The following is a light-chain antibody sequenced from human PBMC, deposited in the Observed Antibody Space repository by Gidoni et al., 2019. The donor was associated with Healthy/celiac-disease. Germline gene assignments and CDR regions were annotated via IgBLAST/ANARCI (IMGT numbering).Light chain of an antibody. CDR1: QSISSY. CDR2: AAF. V-gene: IGKV1-39*01. Sequence: DIQMTQSPSSLSASVGDRVTITCRASQSISSYLNCYQQKPGKAPKLLIYAAFSLQSGVPSRFSGSGSRTDFTLTISILPPEDFATYYYQQSYSTPWTFGQGTKVEIK. J-gene: IGKJ1*01. CDR3: QQSYSTPWT.